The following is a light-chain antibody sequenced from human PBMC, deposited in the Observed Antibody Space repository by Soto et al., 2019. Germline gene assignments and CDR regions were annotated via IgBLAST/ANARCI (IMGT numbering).Light chain of an antibody. Sequence: EIVLTQSPATLSVSPGERATLSCRASQSVSSTSLAWYQQKPGQAPRLLIYGASSRATGIPDRFSGSGSGTDFTLTISRLEPEDFAVYYCQQYGSSPITFGQGTRLEIK. V-gene: IGKV3-20*01. CDR1: QSVSSTS. CDR2: GAS. CDR3: QQYGSSPIT. J-gene: IGKJ5*01.